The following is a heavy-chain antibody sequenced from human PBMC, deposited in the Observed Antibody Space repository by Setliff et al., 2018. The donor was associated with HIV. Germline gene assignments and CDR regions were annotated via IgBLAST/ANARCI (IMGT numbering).Heavy chain of an antibody. J-gene: IGHJ4*02. D-gene: IGHD3-10*01. CDR3: ARDLSVEGSGSYFDY. CDR2: INPGGGST. V-gene: IGHV1-46*01. CDR1: GYTFTSYP. Sequence: GASVKVSCKASGYTFTSYPMHWVRQAPGQGLEWMGVINPGGGSTTYAQKFQGRVTMTRDTSTSTVYMELSSLRSEDTAVYYCARDLSVEGSGSYFDYWGQGTLVTVSS.